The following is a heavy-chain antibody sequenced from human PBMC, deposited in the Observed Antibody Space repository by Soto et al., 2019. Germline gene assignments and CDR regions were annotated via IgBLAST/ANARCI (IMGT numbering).Heavy chain of an antibody. CDR1: GDSVSSVSAV. Sequence: SQTLSLTCAISGDSVSSVSAVWNGIIHSASRGLEWLGRTYYRSKWYNDYAISVKSRIIINPDTSKNQFSLQLNSVSPEDTAVYYCARDWNDFWSGYDFWGQGTLVTVSS. D-gene: IGHD3-3*01. J-gene: IGHJ4*02. CDR2: TYYRSKWYN. V-gene: IGHV6-1*01. CDR3: ARDWNDFWSGYDF.